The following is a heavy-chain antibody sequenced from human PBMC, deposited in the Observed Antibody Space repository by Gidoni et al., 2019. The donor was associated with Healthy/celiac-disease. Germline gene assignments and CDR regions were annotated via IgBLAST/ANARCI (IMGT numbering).Heavy chain of an antibody. CDR1: GYTFTSCD. J-gene: IGHJ5*02. CDR2: MNPKVGNT. Sequence: QVQLVQSGAEVKKPGASVKVSCKAYGYTFTSCDINWVRQATGQGLEWMGWMNPKVGNTGYAQKFQGRVTMTRNTSISTAYMELSSLRSEDTAVYYWARLAKEVVTAIRRGTVWFDPGGRGTLVTVSS. V-gene: IGHV1-8*01. CDR3: ARLAKEVVTAIRRGTVWFDP. D-gene: IGHD2-21*02.